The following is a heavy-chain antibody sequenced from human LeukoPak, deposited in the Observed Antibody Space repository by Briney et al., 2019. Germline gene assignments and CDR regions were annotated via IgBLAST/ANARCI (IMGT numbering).Heavy chain of an antibody. D-gene: IGHD3-22*01. V-gene: IGHV4-34*01. CDR1: GGSFSGYY. Sequence: SETLSLTCAVYGGSFSGYYWSWIRQPPGKGLEWIGEINHSGSTNYNPSLKSRVTISVDTSKNQFSLKLSSVTAADTAVYYCARESYDSSAPDYWGQGTLVTVSS. CDR2: INHSGST. CDR3: ARESYDSSAPDY. J-gene: IGHJ4*02.